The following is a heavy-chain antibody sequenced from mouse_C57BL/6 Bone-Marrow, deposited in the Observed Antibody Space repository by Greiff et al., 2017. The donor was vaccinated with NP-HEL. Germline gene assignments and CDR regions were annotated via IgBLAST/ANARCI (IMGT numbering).Heavy chain of an antibody. J-gene: IGHJ1*03. Sequence: EVMLVESGGDLVKPGGSLKLSCAASGFTFSSYGMSWVRQTPDKRLEWVATISSGGSYIYYPDSVKGRFTISRDNAKNTLYLQMSSLKSEDTDMYYCARRGYGSSPYWYFDVWGTGTTVTVSS. CDR2: ISSGGSYI. D-gene: IGHD1-1*01. V-gene: IGHV5-6*01. CDR1: GFTFSSYG. CDR3: ARRGYGSSPYWYFDV.